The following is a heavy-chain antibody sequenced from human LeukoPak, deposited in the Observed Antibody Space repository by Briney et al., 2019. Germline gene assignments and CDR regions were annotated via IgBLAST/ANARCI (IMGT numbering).Heavy chain of an antibody. V-gene: IGHV5-51*01. CDR1: GYTFASYW. CDR2: IYPGDSDV. CDR3: ARIDMATLDYSYFYCMDV. Sequence: GESLKISCKGSGYTFASYWIGWVRQMSGKGLEWMGIIYPGDSDVRYSPSFQGQVTISADKSITTAYLQWSSLKASDTAMYYCARIDMATLDYSYFYCMDVWGKGTTVTVSS. J-gene: IGHJ6*03. D-gene: IGHD5-24*01.